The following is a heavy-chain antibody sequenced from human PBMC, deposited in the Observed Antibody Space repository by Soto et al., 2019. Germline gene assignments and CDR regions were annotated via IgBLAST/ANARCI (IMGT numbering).Heavy chain of an antibody. CDR1: GGTFTSET. D-gene: IGHD3-10*01. J-gene: IGHJ6*03. CDR2: IIPILRTG. V-gene: IGHV1-69*08. CDR3: AREAGSYNMGTFHFYYMDV. Sequence: QVQLVQSGPEVKKSGSSVKVSCKLSGGTFTSETISWVRQAPGQGLEWMGRIIPILRTGNYAQKFQGRITINGAKSTNTGYMELSSLTSDETAVYFCAREAGSYNMGTFHFYYMDVWGNGTTVTVSS.